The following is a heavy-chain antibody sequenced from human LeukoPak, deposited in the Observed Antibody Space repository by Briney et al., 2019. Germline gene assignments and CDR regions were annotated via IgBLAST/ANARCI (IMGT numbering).Heavy chain of an antibody. J-gene: IGHJ5*02. CDR2: ISAYNGNT. CDR3: ARDSYDSSGYYYGNWFDP. Sequence: GASVKVSCKASGYTFTSYGISWVRQAPGQGLEWMGLISAYNGNTNYAQKLQGRVTMTTDTSTSTAYMELRSLRSDDTAVYYCARDSYDSSGYYYGNWFDPWGQGTLVTVSS. CDR1: GYTFTSYG. V-gene: IGHV1-18*01. D-gene: IGHD3-22*01.